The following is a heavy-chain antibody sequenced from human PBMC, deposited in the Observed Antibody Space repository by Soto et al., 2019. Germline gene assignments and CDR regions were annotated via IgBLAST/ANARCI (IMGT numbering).Heavy chain of an antibody. CDR2: IYPRHSAT. CDR1: GYSFTSYW. CDR3: TRGSLKGGTSSADFDP. D-gene: IGHD2-2*01. Sequence: WEALKISCKGCGYSFTSYWIGWVRQMPGKGREWLGAIYPRHSATRYNPSFEGQAAMSADPSTNTAHLKWSSPKASDTAIYFCTRGSLKGGTSSADFDPWGQRNRVTVCS. J-gene: IGHJ5*02. V-gene: IGHV5-51*01.